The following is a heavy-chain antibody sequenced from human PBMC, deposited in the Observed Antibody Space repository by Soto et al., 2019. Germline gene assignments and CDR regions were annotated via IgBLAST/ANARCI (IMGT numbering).Heavy chain of an antibody. D-gene: IGHD2-2*01. CDR1: GFTFSSYA. CDR2: ISGSGGST. CDR3: AKDREDIVVVPAAIVFDY. Sequence: GGSLRLSCAASGFTFSSYAMSWVRQAPGKGLEWVSAISGSGGSTYYADSVKGRFTISRDNSKNTLYLQMNSLRAEDTAVYYCAKDREDIVVVPAAIVFDYWGQGTLVTVSS. V-gene: IGHV3-23*01. J-gene: IGHJ4*02.